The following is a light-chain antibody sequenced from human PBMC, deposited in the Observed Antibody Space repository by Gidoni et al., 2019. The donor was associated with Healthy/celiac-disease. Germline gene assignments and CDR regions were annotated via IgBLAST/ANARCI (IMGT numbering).Light chain of an antibody. CDR1: QSFSSSY. V-gene: IGKV3-20*01. CDR3: QQYGSSPET. J-gene: IGKJ1*01. Sequence: EIVLTQPPGTLSLSPGDSATLTCRAIQSFSSSYLAWYQQKPGQAPRLLIYWASSRATGIPDRFSGSGSGTDFTLTISRLEAEDVGVYYCQQYGSSPETFGQGTKVEIK. CDR2: WAS.